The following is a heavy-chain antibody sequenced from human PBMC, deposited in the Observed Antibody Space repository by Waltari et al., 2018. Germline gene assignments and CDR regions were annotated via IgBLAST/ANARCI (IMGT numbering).Heavy chain of an antibody. Sequence: QVQLQESGPGLVKPSETLSLTCAVSGYSISSGYYWGWIRQPPGKGLEWIGSIYHSGGTYRNPSLKRRVTVSVDTFKKQFSLKLGSLTAADTAVDYCAGHVHWNPIWFDPWVQGTLVTVSS. CDR3: AGHVHWNPIWFDP. J-gene: IGHJ5*02. CDR2: IYHSGGT. D-gene: IGHD1-1*01. V-gene: IGHV4-38-2*01. CDR1: GYSISSGYY.